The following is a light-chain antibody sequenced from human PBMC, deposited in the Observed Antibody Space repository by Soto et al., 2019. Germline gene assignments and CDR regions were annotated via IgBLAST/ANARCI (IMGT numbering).Light chain of an antibody. Sequence: EIVMTRSPATLSVSPGERATLSCRASQNINYNLAWYQQKPGQAPRLLIYGASSRATGVPARFSGSGSGTEFTLSISSLQSEDFAVYYCHQYNNWPRTFGQGTKVEIK. CDR1: QNINYN. V-gene: IGKV3-15*01. CDR3: HQYNNWPRT. J-gene: IGKJ1*01. CDR2: GAS.